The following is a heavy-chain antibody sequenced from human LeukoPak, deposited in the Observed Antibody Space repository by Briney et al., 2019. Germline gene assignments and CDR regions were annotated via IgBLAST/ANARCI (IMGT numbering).Heavy chain of an antibody. Sequence: GGSLRLSCSASGITLMSYTIHWLRRAPGRGLEWLTPVLDNTDFAYHADSVKGRFIISRDTSKNVVYLQMNSLRPEDTAVYYCASEPGLSRGAVYAMDVWGQGTTVTVSS. CDR2: VLDNTDFA. V-gene: IGHV3-30-3*01. D-gene: IGHD3-22*01. CDR3: ASEPGLSRGAVYAMDV. CDR1: GITLMSYT. J-gene: IGHJ6*02.